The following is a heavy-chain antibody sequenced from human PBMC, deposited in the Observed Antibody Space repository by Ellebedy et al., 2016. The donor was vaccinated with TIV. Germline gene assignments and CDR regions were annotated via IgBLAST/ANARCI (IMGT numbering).Heavy chain of an antibody. D-gene: IGHD1-26*01. CDR1: DGSFSGYY. CDR2: INHSGGT. CDR3: ARRGTRDAFDI. J-gene: IGHJ3*02. Sequence: SETLSLTXAVYDGSFSGYYWSWIRQPPGKGLEWIGEINHSGGTNYNPSLKSRVTISIDTSKNQFSLKLSSVTAADTAIYYCARRGTRDAFDIWGQGTMVTVSS. V-gene: IGHV4-34*01.